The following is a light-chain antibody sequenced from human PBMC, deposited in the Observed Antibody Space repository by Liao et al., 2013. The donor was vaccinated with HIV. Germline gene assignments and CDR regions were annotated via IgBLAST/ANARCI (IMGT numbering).Light chain of an antibody. CDR1: NIGSKK. CDR2: YDS. J-gene: IGLJ3*02. Sequence: SYVLTQPPSVSVAPGRTARITCGENNIGSKKVHWYQQRPGQAPVLVIYYDSYRPSGIPERFTGSNSGNTATLTITRVEAGDEADYYCQVWDTSSDHWVFGGGTKLTVL. CDR3: QVWDTSSDHWV. V-gene: IGLV3-21*04.